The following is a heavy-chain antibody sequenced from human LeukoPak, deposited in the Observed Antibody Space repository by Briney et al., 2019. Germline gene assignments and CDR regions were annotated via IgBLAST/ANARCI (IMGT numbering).Heavy chain of an antibody. CDR1: GYTFTCYY. V-gene: IGHV1-2*02. J-gene: IGHJ6*02. CDR2: INPNSSGT. D-gene: IGHD6-19*01. CDR3: ATALYSSGWYYYGMDV. Sequence: ASVKLSCKASGYTFTCYYMHWVRHAPGQGLGWVGGINPNSSGTNYAQKFPGRVTMTRDTAISTANMELRRLSSDDTAVYYCATALYSSGWYYYGMDVGGQGTTVTVSS.